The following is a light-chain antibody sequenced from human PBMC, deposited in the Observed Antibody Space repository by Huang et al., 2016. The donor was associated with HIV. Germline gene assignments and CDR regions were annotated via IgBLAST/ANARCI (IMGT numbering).Light chain of an antibody. CDR1: QSLLHRNGYNY. Sequence: DIVMTQSPLSLPVTPGGPASISCRSSQSLLHRNGYNYLDWYLQKPGQSPQLLVYLAANRAYGVPDRFSGSGSGTDFTLKISRVEAEDVGVYYCMQALQTPPYTFVQGTKLEIK. V-gene: IGKV2-28*01. CDR3: MQALQTPPYT. J-gene: IGKJ2*01. CDR2: LAA.